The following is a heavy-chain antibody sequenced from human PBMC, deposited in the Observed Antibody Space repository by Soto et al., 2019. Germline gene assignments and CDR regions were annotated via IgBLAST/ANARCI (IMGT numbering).Heavy chain of an antibody. J-gene: IGHJ5*02. V-gene: IGHV4-38-2*02. CDR2: IFHTGTT. D-gene: IGHD1-26*01. CDR1: GGSISSGYH. CDR3: ARDMHAGFTHYFDP. Sequence: KPSETLSLTCTVSGGSISSGYHWAWIRQPPGMRLEWVASIFHTGTTYYNPSLTSRVTIFVDTSKNQFSLKLTSVTAADTAVYYCARDMHAGFTHYFDPWGQGTLVTVSS.